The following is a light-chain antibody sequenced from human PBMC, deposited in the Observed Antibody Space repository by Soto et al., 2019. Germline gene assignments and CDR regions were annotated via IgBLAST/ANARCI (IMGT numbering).Light chain of an antibody. V-gene: IGLV2-14*01. CDR3: SSYTTSNTRQIV. CDR2: EVT. CDR1: SSDVGGYNF. Sequence: QSALTQPASVSGSPGQSIAISCTGTSSDVGGYNFVSWYQQHPGEAPKLIIHEVTNRPSGVSDRFSGSKSGNTASLTISGLQADDEADYYCSSYTTSNTRQIVFGTGTKVTVL. J-gene: IGLJ1*01.